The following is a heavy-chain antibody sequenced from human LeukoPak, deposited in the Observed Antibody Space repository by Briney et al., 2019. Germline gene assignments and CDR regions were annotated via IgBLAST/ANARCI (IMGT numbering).Heavy chain of an antibody. CDR1: GFTFNIYA. Sequence: GGSLRLSCAASGFTFNIYAMSWVRQAPGEGLEWVSSITSISDGTFYADSVKGRFTISRDNSKSTLYLQMNSPRAEDTALYYCVKDRPNYFGWNGHYYTRNGDSWGQGTLVTVSS. D-gene: IGHD3-10*01. V-gene: IGHV3-23*01. CDR3: VKDRPNYFGWNGHYYTRNGDS. J-gene: IGHJ5*01. CDR2: ITSISDGT.